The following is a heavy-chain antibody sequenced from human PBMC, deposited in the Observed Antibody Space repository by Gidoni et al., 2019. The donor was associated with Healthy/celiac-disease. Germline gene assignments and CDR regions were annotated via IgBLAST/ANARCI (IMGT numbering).Heavy chain of an antibody. CDR3: AGEVVILTGYYYYYYGMDV. CDR2: INHSGSP. D-gene: IGHD3-9*01. J-gene: IGHJ6*02. CDR1: GGSFSGYY. Sequence: VQLQQWGAGLLKPSETLSLTCAVYGGSFSGYYWSWIRQPPGKGLKWIGEINHSGSPNYNPSLKSRVTISVDTSKNQFSLKLSSVTAADTAVYYCAGEVVILTGYYYYYYGMDVWGQGTTVTVS. V-gene: IGHV4-34*01.